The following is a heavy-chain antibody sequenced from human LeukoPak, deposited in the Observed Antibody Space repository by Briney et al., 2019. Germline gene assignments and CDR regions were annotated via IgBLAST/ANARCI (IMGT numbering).Heavy chain of an antibody. Sequence: GASVKVSCKASGGTFSSYAISWVRQAPGQGREWMGGIIPIFGTANHAQKFQGRVTITADESTSTAYMALSSLRSEDTAVYYCARGRELLRDAFEIWGQATMLTVSS. CDR2: IIPIFGTA. CDR3: ARGRELLRDAFEI. V-gene: IGHV1-69*13. CDR1: GGTFSSYA. J-gene: IGHJ3*02. D-gene: IGHD1-26*01.